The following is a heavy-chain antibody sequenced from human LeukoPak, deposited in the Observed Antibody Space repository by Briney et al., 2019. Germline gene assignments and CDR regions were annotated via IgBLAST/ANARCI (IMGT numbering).Heavy chain of an antibody. CDR2: ISDYNGNT. J-gene: IGHJ4*02. CDR3: ARDPADRYYDFWSGYAKGGSFDY. V-gene: IGHV1-18*01. D-gene: IGHD3-3*01. CDR1: GYTFTSYG. Sequence: ASVKASCKASGYTFTSYGISWVRQAPGQGLEWMGWISDYNGNTNYAQKLQGRVTMTTDTSTSTAYMELRSLRSDDTAVYYCARDPADRYYDFWSGYAKGGSFDYWGQGTLVTVSS.